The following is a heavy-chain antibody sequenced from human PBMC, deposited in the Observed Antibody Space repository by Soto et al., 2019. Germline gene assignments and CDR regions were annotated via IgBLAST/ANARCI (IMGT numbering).Heavy chain of an antibody. J-gene: IGHJ6*02. CDR1: GFTFRNYG. V-gene: IGHV1-18*01. Sequence: ASVKVSCKASGFTFRNYGLNWVRQAPGQGLEWMGWVSANNGHTNYAQNLQGRVSMTTDTSTSTAYMELRGLTFDDTAVYYCARDIESVTAKHFFYYYAMDVWGQGTTVTVSS. D-gene: IGHD2-8*01. CDR2: VSANNGHT. CDR3: ARDIESVTAKHFFYYYAMDV.